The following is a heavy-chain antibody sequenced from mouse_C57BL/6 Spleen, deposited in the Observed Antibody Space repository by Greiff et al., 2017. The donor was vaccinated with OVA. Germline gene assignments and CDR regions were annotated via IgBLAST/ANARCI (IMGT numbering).Heavy chain of an antibody. J-gene: IGHJ2*01. CDR2: ISNGGGST. V-gene: IGHV5-12*01. D-gene: IGHD5-1*01. CDR1: GFTFSDYY. Sequence: EVKLVESGGGLVQPGGSLKLSCAASGFTFSDYYMYWVRQTPEKRLEWVAYISNGGGSTYYPDTVKGRFTISRDNAKNTLYLQMSRLKSEDTAMYYCARQEGYLPGDYWGQGTTLTVSS. CDR3: ARQEGYLPGDY.